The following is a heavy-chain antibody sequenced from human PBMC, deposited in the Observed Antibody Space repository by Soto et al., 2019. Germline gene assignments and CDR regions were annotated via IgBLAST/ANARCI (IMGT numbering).Heavy chain of an antibody. J-gene: IGHJ4*02. CDR2: IWYDGSNK. CDR1: GFTFSSYG. Sequence: QVQLVESGGGVVQPGRSLRLSCAASGFTFSSYGMHWVRQAPGKGLEWVAVIWYDGSNKYYADSVKGRFTISRDNSKSTLYLQMNSMRGGDTAVYYCAREYRSSSGLEYWGQGTLVTVSS. V-gene: IGHV3-33*01. D-gene: IGHD6-6*01. CDR3: AREYRSSSGLEY.